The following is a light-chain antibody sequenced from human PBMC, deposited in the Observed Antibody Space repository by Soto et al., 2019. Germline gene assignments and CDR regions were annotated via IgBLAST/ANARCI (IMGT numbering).Light chain of an antibody. CDR3: QQRSAWPLT. V-gene: IGKV3-11*01. Sequence: EIVLTQSPATLSLSPGERATLSCRASQSVTTYLAWYQQKPGRAPRLLIYDASNRATDIPARFSGSGSGTDFTLTISGLEPEDFAVYYCQQRSAWPLTFGGGTKVDI. CDR1: QSVTTY. CDR2: DAS. J-gene: IGKJ4*01.